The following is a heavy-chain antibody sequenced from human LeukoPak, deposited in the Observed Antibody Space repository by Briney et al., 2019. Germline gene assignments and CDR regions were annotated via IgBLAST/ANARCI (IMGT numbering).Heavy chain of an antibody. CDR3: ARGWIQLWLRYFDY. V-gene: IGHV4-34*01. D-gene: IGHD5-18*01. CDR1: GGSFSGYY. CDR2: INHSGST. J-gene: IGHJ4*02. Sequence: PSETLSLTCAVYGGSFSGYYWSWIRQPPGKGLECIGEINHSGSTNYNPSLKSRVTISVDTSKNQFSLKLSSVTAADTAVYYCARGWIQLWLRYFDYWGQGTLVTVSS.